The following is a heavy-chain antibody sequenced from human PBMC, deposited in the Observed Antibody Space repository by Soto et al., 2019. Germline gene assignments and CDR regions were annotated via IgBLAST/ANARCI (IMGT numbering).Heavy chain of an antibody. J-gene: IGHJ6*02. V-gene: IGHV4-59*01. CDR2: IYYSGST. D-gene: IGHD1-1*01. CDR1: GGSISSYY. Sequence: QVQLQESGPGLVKPSETLSLTCTVSGGSISSYYWSWIRQPPGKGLEWIGYIYYSGSTNYNPSLKSRFTISVDTSKNEFSLKLSSVTAADTAGYYCASEGTTVDSYYYYGMDVWGQGTKVTVSS. CDR3: ASEGTTVDSYYYYGMDV.